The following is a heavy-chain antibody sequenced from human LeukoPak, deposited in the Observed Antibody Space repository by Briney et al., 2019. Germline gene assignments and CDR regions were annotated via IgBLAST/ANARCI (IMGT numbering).Heavy chain of an antibody. CDR1: GFTFSSYA. J-gene: IGHJ4*02. CDR3: ATLTVRGVINI. Sequence: GGSLRLSCAASGFTFSSYAMSWVRQAPGKGLEWVSAISGSGGSTYYADSVKGRFTISRDNSKNTLYLQMNSLKTEDTAVYYCATLTVRGVINIWGQGTLVTVSS. V-gene: IGHV3-23*01. CDR2: ISGSGGST. D-gene: IGHD3-10*01.